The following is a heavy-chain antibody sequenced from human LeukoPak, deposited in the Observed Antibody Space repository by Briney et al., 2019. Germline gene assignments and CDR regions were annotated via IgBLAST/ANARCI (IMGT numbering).Heavy chain of an antibody. Sequence: GRSLRLSCAASGFTFSSYDIHWVRQAPGKGLEWVAVISYDGSNKFYADSVRGRFTISRDNSKNTLSLQMTSLRAEDTAVYYCANLPSCWGQGTLVTVSS. V-gene: IGHV3-30*18. CDR3: ANLPSC. D-gene: IGHD2-2*01. CDR1: GFTFSSYD. J-gene: IGHJ4*02. CDR2: ISYDGSNK.